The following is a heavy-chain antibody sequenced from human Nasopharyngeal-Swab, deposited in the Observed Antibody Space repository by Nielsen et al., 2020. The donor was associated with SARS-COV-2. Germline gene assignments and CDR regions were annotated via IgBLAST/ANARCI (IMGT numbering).Heavy chain of an antibody. CDR2: ISSSSSYI. Sequence: GGSLRLSCASSGFTFNNYNFNWVRQAPGKVLEWVSSISSSSSYIYYADSVKGRFTISRDNAKNSLYLQMNSLRAEDTAVYYCTTDYYFDYWGQGTLVTVSS. CDR1: GFTFNNYN. CDR3: TTDYYFDY. J-gene: IGHJ4*02. V-gene: IGHV3-21*01.